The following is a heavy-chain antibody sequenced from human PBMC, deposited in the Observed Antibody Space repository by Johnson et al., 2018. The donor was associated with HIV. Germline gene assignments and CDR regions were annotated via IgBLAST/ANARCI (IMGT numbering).Heavy chain of an antibody. J-gene: IGHJ3*02. CDR3: ATSLYYYDSSGFSFDAFDI. Sequence: QMQLVESGGGVVQPGRSLRLSCAASRFTFSSYAMHWVRQAPGKGLEWVALISYDGSNKYYADSVKGRFTISSDNSKNTLYLQMNSLRAEDTAVYYCATSLYYYDSSGFSFDAFDIWGQGTLVTVSS. V-gene: IGHV3-30*04. D-gene: IGHD3-22*01. CDR2: ISYDGSNK. CDR1: RFTFSSYA.